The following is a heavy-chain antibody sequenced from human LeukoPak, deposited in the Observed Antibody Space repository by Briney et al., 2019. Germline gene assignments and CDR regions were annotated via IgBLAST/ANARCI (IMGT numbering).Heavy chain of an antibody. CDR3: AKVLVGIAVAGIDY. CDR2: IRYDGSNK. J-gene: IGHJ4*02. Sequence: GGSLRLSCAASGFTFSSYEMNWVRQAPGKGLEWVAFIRYDGSNKYYADSVKGRFTISRDNSKNTLYLQMNSLRAEDTAVYYCAKVLVGIAVAGIDYWGQGTLVTVSS. V-gene: IGHV3-30*02. D-gene: IGHD6-19*01. CDR1: GFTFSSYE.